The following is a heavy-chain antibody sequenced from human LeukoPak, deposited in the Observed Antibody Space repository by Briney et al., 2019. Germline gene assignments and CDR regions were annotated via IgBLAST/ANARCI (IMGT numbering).Heavy chain of an antibody. Sequence: RGSLRLSCAASGFTFSSYGMHWVRQAPGKGLEWVAFIRSDGNSENYADSVKGRFTISRDNSKNTLYLQMNSLRTEDTAVYYCAREVKFYRWVTAYYFDYWGQGTLVTVSS. V-gene: IGHV3-30*02. CDR1: GFTFSSYG. J-gene: IGHJ4*02. D-gene: IGHD2-21*02. CDR2: IRSDGNSE. CDR3: AREVKFYRWVTAYYFDY.